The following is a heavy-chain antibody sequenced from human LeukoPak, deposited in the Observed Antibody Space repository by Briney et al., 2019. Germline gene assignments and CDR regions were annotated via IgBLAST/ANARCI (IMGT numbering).Heavy chain of an antibody. CDR1: GFTFSSYS. J-gene: IGHJ4*02. CDR2: ISSSSSYI. CDR3: ARDSYRGFGELLLFDY. D-gene: IGHD3-10*01. Sequence: GGSLRLSCAASGFTFSSYSMNWVRQAPGKGLEWVSSISSSSSYIYYADSVKGRFTISRDNAKNSLYLQMNSLRAEDTAVYYCARDSYRGFGELLLFDYWGQGTLVTGSS. V-gene: IGHV3-21*01.